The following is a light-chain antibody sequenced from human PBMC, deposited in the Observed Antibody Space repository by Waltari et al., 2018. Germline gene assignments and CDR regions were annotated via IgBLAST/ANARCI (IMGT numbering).Light chain of an antibody. Sequence: DXQMTQSPSSXSASVGDRVTITCRARQGISNYLAWFQQKPGKVPKLLIYAASTLESGVPSRFSGSGSGTEFTLTISSLXPEDVATYYCHKYNSVPFTFGXGTKVDI. CDR3: HKYNSVPFT. J-gene: IGKJ3*01. V-gene: IGKV1-27*01. CDR1: QGISNY. CDR2: AAS.